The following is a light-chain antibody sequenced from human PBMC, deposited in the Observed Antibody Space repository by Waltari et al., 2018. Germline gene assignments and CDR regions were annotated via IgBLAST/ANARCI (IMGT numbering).Light chain of an antibody. CDR1: QSVSSY. CDR2: DAS. Sequence: EIVLTQNPATLSLSPGERATLSCRASQSVSSYLAWYQQKPGQAPRLLIYDASNRATGIPARFSGSGSGTDFTLTISSLEPEDFAVYYCQQRSNWLFTFGPGTKVDIK. V-gene: IGKV3-11*01. J-gene: IGKJ3*01. CDR3: QQRSNWLFT.